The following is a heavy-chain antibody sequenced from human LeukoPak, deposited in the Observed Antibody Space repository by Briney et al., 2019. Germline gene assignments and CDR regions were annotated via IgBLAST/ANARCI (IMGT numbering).Heavy chain of an antibody. CDR1: GFTFSSYW. J-gene: IGHJ4*02. CDR2: IKQDGSEK. Sequence: QPGGSLRLSCAASGFTFSSYWMSWVRQAPGKGLEWVANIKQDGSEKYYVDSVKGRFTISRDNAKNSLYLQMNSLRAEDTAVYYCARDPYCSGGSCNFDYWGQGTLVTVSS. D-gene: IGHD2-15*01. V-gene: IGHV3-7*01. CDR3: ARDPYCSGGSCNFDY.